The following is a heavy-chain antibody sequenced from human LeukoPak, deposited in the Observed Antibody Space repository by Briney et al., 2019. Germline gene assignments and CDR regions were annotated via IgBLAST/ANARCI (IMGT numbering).Heavy chain of an antibody. CDR1: GDSISTYY. Sequence: SETLSLTCTVSGDSISTYYWSWIRQPAGRGLEWLGRIFDSGSTYYNPSLKSRLTMSVDTSKNQFSLKLSSVTAADTAVYYCARDLENYYDSSGYFNWFDPWGQGTLVTVSS. CDR2: IFDSGST. CDR3: ARDLENYYDSSGYFNWFDP. J-gene: IGHJ5*02. D-gene: IGHD3-22*01. V-gene: IGHV4-4*07.